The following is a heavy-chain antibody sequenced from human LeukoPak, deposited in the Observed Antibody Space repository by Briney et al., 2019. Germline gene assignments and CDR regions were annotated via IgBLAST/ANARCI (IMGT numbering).Heavy chain of an antibody. CDR1: GGSISSYY. CDR2: IHYSGST. D-gene: IGHD2-15*01. CDR3: ATSDRCSHFDY. J-gene: IGHJ4*02. V-gene: IGHV4-59*01. Sequence: SETLSLTCTVSGGSISSYYCSWIRQPPGKRLEWIGYIHYSGSTNYNPSLKSRVTISVDTSKNQFSLKLKSVTAADTAVYYCATSDRCSHFDYWGQGTLVTVSS.